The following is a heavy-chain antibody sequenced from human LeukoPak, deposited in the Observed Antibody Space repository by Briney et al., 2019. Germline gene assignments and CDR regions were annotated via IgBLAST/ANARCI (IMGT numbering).Heavy chain of an antibody. CDR3: ARDGIVGSPLFKFDY. CDR1: GFTFNNYA. D-gene: IGHD1-26*01. CDR2: ISFDGGNK. J-gene: IGHJ4*02. V-gene: IGHV3-30-3*01. Sequence: PGRSLRLSCAASGFTFNNYAIHWVRQAPGKGLEWVAIISFDGGNKYYADSVKGRFTISRDNSKNTLYLQMNSLRAGDTAVYYCARDGIVGSPLFKFDYWGQGTLVTVSS.